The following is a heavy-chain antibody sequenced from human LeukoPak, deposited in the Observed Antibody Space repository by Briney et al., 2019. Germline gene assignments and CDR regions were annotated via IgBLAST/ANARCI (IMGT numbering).Heavy chain of an antibody. V-gene: IGHV3-9*01. CDR2: ISWNSGSI. J-gene: IGHJ6*02. D-gene: IGHD3-3*01. CDR1: GFTFDDYA. CDR3: AKDRVLRFLEWLFPGMDV. Sequence: AGRSLRLSCAASGFTFDDYAVHWVRHAPGKGLEWVSGISWNSGSIGYADSVKGRFTISRDNSKNTLYLQMNSLRAEDTAVYYCAKDRVLRFLEWLFPGMDVWGQGTTVTVSS.